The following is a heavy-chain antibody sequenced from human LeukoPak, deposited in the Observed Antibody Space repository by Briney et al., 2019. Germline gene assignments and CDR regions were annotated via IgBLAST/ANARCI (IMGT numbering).Heavy chain of an antibody. J-gene: IGHJ6*02. D-gene: IGHD3-22*01. V-gene: IGHV3-66*02. CDR1: GFIASSSY. Sequence: GGSLGLSCAASGFIASSSYMNWVRQAPGKGLEWVSVIYTGTSTYYADSVKGRFTISRDDSKNTVYLQMNSLRPEDRGAYYCTRDPQMTSGYGMDVWGQGTTVAVS. CDR3: TRDPQMTSGYGMDV. CDR2: IYTGTST.